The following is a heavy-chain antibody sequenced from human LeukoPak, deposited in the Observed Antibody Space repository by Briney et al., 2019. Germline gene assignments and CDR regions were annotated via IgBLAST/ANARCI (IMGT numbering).Heavy chain of an antibody. Sequence: PGGSLRLSCTASGFTFSDYYMSWIRQTPGKGLEWLSYTSTRDNTIQYADSVKGRFTISRDNAKNSLYLQMNSLRAEDTAVYYCARVEYSSSRVQVDYWGQGTLVTVSS. D-gene: IGHD6-6*01. CDR3: ARVEYSSSRVQVDY. CDR1: GFTFSDYY. CDR2: TSTRDNTI. J-gene: IGHJ4*02. V-gene: IGHV3-11*04.